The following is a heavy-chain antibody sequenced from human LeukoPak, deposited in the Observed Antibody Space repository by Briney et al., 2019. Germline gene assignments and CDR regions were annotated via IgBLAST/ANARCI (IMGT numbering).Heavy chain of an antibody. Sequence: SGTLSLTCAVSGGSISSSNWWSWVRQPPGKGLEWIGEIYHSGSTNYNPSLKSRVTISVDKSKNQFSLKLSSVTAADTAVYYCARRGGYYDSSGKFDYWGQGTLVTVSS. V-gene: IGHV4-4*02. CDR2: IYHSGST. J-gene: IGHJ4*02. CDR3: ARRGGYYDSSGKFDY. D-gene: IGHD3-22*01. CDR1: GGSISSSNW.